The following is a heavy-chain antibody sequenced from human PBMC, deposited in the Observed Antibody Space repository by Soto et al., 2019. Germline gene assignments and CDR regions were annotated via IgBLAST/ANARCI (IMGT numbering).Heavy chain of an antibody. D-gene: IGHD2-8*01. V-gene: IGHV6-1*01. CDR3: ARLIGNSWLDS. CDR2: TYYRSKWYN. Sequence: PSQTLSLTCAISGDSVSTNSATWDWIRRSPSRNLEWLGRTYYRSKWYNDYAVCVKGRITINPDTSNNQLSLQLNSVTPDDTAVYYCARLIGNSWLDSWGQGTLVTVSS. J-gene: IGHJ5*01. CDR1: GDSVSTNSAT.